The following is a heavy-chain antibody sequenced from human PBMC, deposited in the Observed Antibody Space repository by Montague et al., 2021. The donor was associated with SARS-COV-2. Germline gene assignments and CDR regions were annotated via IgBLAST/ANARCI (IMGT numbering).Heavy chain of an antibody. V-gene: IGHV6-1*01. D-gene: IGHD6-13*01. CDR3: ARDPRYSLSWSFDY. Sequence: CAISGDSVSSNTAAWKWIRQSPLRGLERLGRTYYRYKWYYDYAVSVKSRMTISPDTSKNQFYLQLSSVTPEDRAVYYCARDPRYSLSWSFDYWGQGTLVTVSS. CDR2: TYYRYKWYY. J-gene: IGHJ4*02. CDR1: GDSVSSNTAA.